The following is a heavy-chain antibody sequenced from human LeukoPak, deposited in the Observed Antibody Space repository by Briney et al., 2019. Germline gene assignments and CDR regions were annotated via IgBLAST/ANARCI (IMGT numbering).Heavy chain of an antibody. CDR1: GYTFTGYY. D-gene: IGHD3-10*01. CDR3: ASSITMVRGVLDY. V-gene: IGHV1-2*02. J-gene: IGHJ4*02. CDR2: INPDSGGT. Sequence: ASVKVSCKASGYTFTGYYMHWVRQAPGQGLEWMGWINPDSGGTNYAQKFQGRVTMTRDTSISTAYMELSRLRSDDTAVYYCASSITMVRGVLDYWGQGTLVTVSS.